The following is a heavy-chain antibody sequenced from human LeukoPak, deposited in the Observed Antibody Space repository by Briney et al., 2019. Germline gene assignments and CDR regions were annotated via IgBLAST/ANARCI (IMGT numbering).Heavy chain of an antibody. CDR3: TRVGYCGGGSCSYYYYGMDV. CDR1: GFTFSSYS. D-gene: IGHD2-15*01. Sequence: PGGSLRLSCAASGFTFSSYSMNWVRQAPGKGLEWVSSISSSSSYIYYADSVKGRFTISRDNAKNSLYLQMNSLRAEDTAVYYCTRVGYCGGGSCSYYYYGMDVWGQGTTVTVSS. V-gene: IGHV3-21*01. CDR2: ISSSSSYI. J-gene: IGHJ6*02.